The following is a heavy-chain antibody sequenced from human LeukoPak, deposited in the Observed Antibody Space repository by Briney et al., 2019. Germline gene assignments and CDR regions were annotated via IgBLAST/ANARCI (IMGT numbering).Heavy chain of an antibody. D-gene: IGHD2-2*01. CDR3: ARDSVACTSTSCYLPDY. CDR2: ISTYNDNT. V-gene: IGHV1-18*01. J-gene: IGHJ4*02. Sequence: ASVKVSCKASGYTFTSYGISWVRQAPGQGLEWMGWISTYNDNTNYAQKLQGRVTMTADTSTSTAYMELRSLRSDDTAVYYCARDSVACTSTSCYLPDYWGQGTLVTVSS. CDR1: GYTFTSYG.